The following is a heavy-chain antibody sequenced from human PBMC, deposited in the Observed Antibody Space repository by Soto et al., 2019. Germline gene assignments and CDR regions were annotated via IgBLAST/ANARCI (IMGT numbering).Heavy chain of an antibody. CDR3: AKRAPYYDILTGYYFDY. D-gene: IGHD3-9*01. J-gene: IGHJ4*02. V-gene: IGHV3-23*01. CDR2: ISGSGGST. Sequence: VGSLRLSCAASGFTFISYVMSWVRQARGKGLEWVSAISGSGGSTYYADSVKGRFTISRDNSKNTLYLQMNSLRAEDTAVYYCAKRAPYYDILTGYYFDYWGQGTLVTVSS. CDR1: GFTFISYV.